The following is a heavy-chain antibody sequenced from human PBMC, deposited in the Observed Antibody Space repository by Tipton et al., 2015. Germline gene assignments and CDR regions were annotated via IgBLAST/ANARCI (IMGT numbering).Heavy chain of an antibody. CDR2: IYDTGTT. D-gene: IGHD3-9*01. Sequence: TLSLTCTVSGGSIGNYYWNWIRQPAGKRLEWIGRIYDTGTTNYNPSLKGRVTMSVAASNNEFPLTLRSVTAADTAVYYCARTSTYHDIMTGYLTYYFDYSGQGTLVTVSS. CDR3: ARTSTYHDIMTGYLTYYFDY. V-gene: IGHV4-4*07. J-gene: IGHJ4*02. CDR1: GGSIGNYY.